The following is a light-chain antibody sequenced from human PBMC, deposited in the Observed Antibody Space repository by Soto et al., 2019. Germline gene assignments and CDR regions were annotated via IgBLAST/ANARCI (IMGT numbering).Light chain of an antibody. J-gene: IGLJ3*02. CDR2: EVS. Sequence: QSALTQPASVSGSPGQLITISCIGASSDINTSRYVSWYQQHPGKAPKLLIYEVSIRPSGVSSRFSGSKSANTASLTISGLQPEDEADYFCSSDVSGYSLGVFGGGTKVTVL. CDR1: SSDINTSRY. V-gene: IGLV2-14*01. CDR3: SSDVSGYSLGV.